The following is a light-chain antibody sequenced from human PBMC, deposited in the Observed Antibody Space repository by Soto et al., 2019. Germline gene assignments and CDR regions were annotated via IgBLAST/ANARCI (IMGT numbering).Light chain of an antibody. CDR3: QQYYDRPLVT. V-gene: IGKV3-15*01. CDR1: QSISTN. CDR2: GAS. J-gene: IGKJ4*02. Sequence: MTQSPATLSVSPGERVSLSCRASQSISTNLAWYQQKPGQAPRLLIYGASTRDTHIPDRFSGTGSETEFTLRVSSLKSEHFAIYYCQQYYDRPLVTFGGGTKVDIK.